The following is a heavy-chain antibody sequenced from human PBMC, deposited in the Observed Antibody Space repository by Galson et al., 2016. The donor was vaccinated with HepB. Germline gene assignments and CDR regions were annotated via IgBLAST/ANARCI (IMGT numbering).Heavy chain of an antibody. J-gene: IGHJ6*02. D-gene: IGHD2-2*01. CDR1: GGSISSFY. V-gene: IGHV4-59*01. CDR3: ARTVVPAAPLAEVRNLYYFCLDV. CDR2: IYYIMST. Sequence: SETLSLTCTVSGGSISSFYWSWIRQPPGKGLKWIGYIYYIMSTNYNPSLKSRVTISVDTSKNQFSLKLSSVTAADTAVYYCARTVVPAAPLAEVRNLYYFCLDVWGQGTTVTISS.